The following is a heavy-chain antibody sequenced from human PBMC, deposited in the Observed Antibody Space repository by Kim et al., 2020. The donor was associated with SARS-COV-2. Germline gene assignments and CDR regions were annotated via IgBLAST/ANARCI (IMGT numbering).Heavy chain of an antibody. CDR3: ARNMWADVVTAVDV. CDR1: GVTFSDYA. D-gene: IGHD2-21*02. CDR2: ISNNIGTI. J-gene: IGHJ6*04. Sequence: GGSLRLSCAVSGVTFSDYAMHWVRQAPGKGLEWVSAISNNIGTIYYAHFVKCRFTISRDNAKSSLYLQMNSLRGEDTALYYCARNMWADVVTAVDVWGKGTTVIVSS. V-gene: IGHV3-9*01.